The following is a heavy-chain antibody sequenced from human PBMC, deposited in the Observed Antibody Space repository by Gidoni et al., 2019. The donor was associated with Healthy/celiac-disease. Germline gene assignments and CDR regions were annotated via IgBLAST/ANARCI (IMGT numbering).Heavy chain of an antibody. CDR3: ARAEYGDSYYYYGMDV. CDR2: IKSDGSRT. V-gene: IGHV3-74*01. J-gene: IGHJ6*02. CDR1: AFTCSSYW. D-gene: IGHD4-17*01. Sequence: VDLVESGGGLVQPGGALRLSCAASAFTCSSYWMHWCRQAPGKGLVWVSRIKSDGSRTSYADFVKGRFTISRDNAKNTLYLQMNSLRDEDTAVYYCARAEYGDSYYYYGMDVWGQGTTVTVSS.